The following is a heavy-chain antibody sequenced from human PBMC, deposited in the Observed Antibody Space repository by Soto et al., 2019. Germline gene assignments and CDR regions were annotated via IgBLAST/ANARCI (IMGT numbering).Heavy chain of an antibody. CDR3: ANAALSRTMSGIEKDPYYFDY. Sequence: SETLSLTCTVSGGSISSSSYYWGWIRQPPGKGLEWIGSIYYSGSTYYNPSLKSRVTISVDTSKNQFSLKLSSVTAADTAVYYCANAALSRTMSGIEKDPYYFDYWGQGTLVTVSS. CDR2: IYYSGST. D-gene: IGHD2-15*01. J-gene: IGHJ4*02. CDR1: GGSISSSSYY. V-gene: IGHV4-39*01.